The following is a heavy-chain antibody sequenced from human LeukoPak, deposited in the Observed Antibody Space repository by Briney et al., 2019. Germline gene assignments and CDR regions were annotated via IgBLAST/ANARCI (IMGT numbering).Heavy chain of an antibody. CDR3: VRDIQWRFDP. Sequence: ASVKVSCKASGYFFTSCGISWVRQAPGQGLEWMGWISTNKGNTNYAQRLQGRVTMTTDTSTSTAYMELRSLRSDDTAIYYCVRDIQWRFDPWGQGTLVTVSS. CDR2: ISTNKGNT. V-gene: IGHV1-18*01. D-gene: IGHD2-8*01. CDR1: GYFFTSCG. J-gene: IGHJ5*02.